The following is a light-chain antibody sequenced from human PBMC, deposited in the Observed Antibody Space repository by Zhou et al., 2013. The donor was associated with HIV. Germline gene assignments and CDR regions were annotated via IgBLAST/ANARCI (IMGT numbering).Light chain of an antibody. CDR3: QQFTNWGT. CDR2: KAS. J-gene: IGKJ2*01. Sequence: DIQMTQSPSTLSASVGDRVTITCRASQSISSWLAWYQQKPGKAPKLLIYKASTLESGVPSRFSGSGSGTEFTLTISSLQSEDFAVYYCQQFTNWGTFGQGTKLEIK. CDR1: QSISSW. V-gene: IGKV1-5*03.